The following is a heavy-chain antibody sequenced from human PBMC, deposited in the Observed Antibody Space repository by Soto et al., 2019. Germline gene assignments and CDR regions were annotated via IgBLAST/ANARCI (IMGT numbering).Heavy chain of an antibody. CDR3: ARAVAVPAAFDY. Sequence: QVQLVQSGAEEKKPGASVKVSCKASGYTFTGYAMHWVRQAPGQRLEWMGWINAANGNTKYSQKFQGRVTITRDTSASTAYMELSSLRSEDTAVYYCARAVAVPAAFDYWGQGSLVTVSS. CDR1: GYTFTGYA. J-gene: IGHJ4*02. V-gene: IGHV1-3*05. CDR2: INAANGNT. D-gene: IGHD6-19*01.